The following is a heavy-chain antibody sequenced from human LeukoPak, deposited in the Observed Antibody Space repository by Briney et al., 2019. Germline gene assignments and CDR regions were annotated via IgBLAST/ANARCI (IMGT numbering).Heavy chain of an antibody. CDR2: IYPGDSDT. Sequence: KRGESLKISCKGSGYSFTSYWIGWVRQMPGKGLEWMGVIYPGDSDTKYSPSFQGQVTISADKSTTTAFLQWSSLKASDTAIYYCAKYVGYSVKNFYYNAMDVWGQGTAVTVSS. D-gene: IGHD5-12*01. J-gene: IGHJ6*02. V-gene: IGHV5-51*01. CDR1: GYSFTSYW. CDR3: AKYVGYSVKNFYYNAMDV.